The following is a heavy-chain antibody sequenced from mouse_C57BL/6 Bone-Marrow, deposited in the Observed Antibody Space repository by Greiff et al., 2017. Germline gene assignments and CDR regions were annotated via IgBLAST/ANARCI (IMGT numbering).Heavy chain of an antibody. CDR3: TIYPGAY. V-gene: IGHV1-5*01. CDR2: IYPGNSDT. Sequence: EVQVVESGTVLARPGASVKMSCKTSGYTFTSYWMHWVKQRPGQGLEWIGAIYPGNSDTSYNQKFKGKAKLTAVTSASTAYMELSSLTNEDSAVYYCTIYPGAYWGQGTLVTVSA. J-gene: IGHJ3*01. CDR1: GYTFTSYW.